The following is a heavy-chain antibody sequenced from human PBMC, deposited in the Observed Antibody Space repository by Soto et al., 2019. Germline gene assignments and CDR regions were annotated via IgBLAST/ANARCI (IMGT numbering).Heavy chain of an antibody. CDR2: ISGGGGST. Sequence: GGSLRLSCAAPGFTFSNYAMNWVRQAPGKGLEWVSGISGGGGSTYYADSVEGRFTISRDNSKNTLYLQMNGLRAEDTAVYYCAKVVSYYFYVYGMDVWGQGTTVTVSS. CDR1: GFTFSNYA. V-gene: IGHV3-23*01. J-gene: IGHJ6*02. D-gene: IGHD1-26*01. CDR3: AKVVSYYFYVYGMDV.